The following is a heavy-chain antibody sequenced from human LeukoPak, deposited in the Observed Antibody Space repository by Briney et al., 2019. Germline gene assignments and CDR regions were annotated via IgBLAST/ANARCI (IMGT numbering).Heavy chain of an antibody. CDR2: VYYSGST. V-gene: IGHV4-39*01. CDR3: ARTTQLWFGELLLDY. D-gene: IGHD3-10*01. J-gene: IGHJ4*02. Sequence: PSETLSLTCTVSGGSISSRSYYWGWIRQPPGKGLEWIGSVYYSGSTYYNPSLKSRVTISVDTSKNQFSLKLSSVTAADTAIYDCARTTQLWFGELLLDYWGQGTLVTVSS. CDR1: GGSISSRSYY.